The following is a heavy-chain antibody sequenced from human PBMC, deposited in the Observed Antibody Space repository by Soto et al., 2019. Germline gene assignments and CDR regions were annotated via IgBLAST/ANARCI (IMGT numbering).Heavy chain of an antibody. D-gene: IGHD7-27*01. Sequence: AETLSLTCSVSGDSIIISVWWTWVRQPPGKGLEWIGEVFHTGNTNYNPSLKSRVTMSVDKSTNEFSLKVTSVTAADTAIYYCARKAWVRFDYWGQGALVTVSS. CDR1: GDSIIISVW. CDR3: ARKAWVRFDY. CDR2: VFHTGNT. V-gene: IGHV4-4*02. J-gene: IGHJ4*02.